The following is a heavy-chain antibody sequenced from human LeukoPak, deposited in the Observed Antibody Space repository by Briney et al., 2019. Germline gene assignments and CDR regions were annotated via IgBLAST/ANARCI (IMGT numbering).Heavy chain of an antibody. J-gene: IGHJ6*02. CDR1: GYTFTDDG. CDR2: ISPYNGDT. V-gene: IGHV1-18*01. Sequence: ASVRVSCRASGYTFTDDGISWVRQGPGQGLEWVGWISPYNGDTKYADKVLGRVTMSADISTTTAYMELRSLRSDDTAVYYCARIQVNWFGEVTSLSPPNYGMDVWGQGTTVIVSS. CDR3: ARIQVNWFGEVTSLSPPNYGMDV. D-gene: IGHD3-10*01.